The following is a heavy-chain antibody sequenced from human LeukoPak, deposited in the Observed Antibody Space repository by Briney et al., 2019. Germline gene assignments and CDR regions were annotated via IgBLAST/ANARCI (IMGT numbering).Heavy chain of an antibody. J-gene: IGHJ3*02. Sequence: GGSLRVSCAVSGFTVSRSYMTWVRQAQGEGLEWVSTIYSGGSTYYADSVTGRFTISRDNSKNTLYLQMNSLRDDDTAVYYCARGLVGTTTAFDIWGQGTMVTVSS. CDR3: ARGLVGTTTAFDI. D-gene: IGHD1-26*01. CDR2: IYSGGST. CDR1: GFTVSRSY. V-gene: IGHV3-53*05.